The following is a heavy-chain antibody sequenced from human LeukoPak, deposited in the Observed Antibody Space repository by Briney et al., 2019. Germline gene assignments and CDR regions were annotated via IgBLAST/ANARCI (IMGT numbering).Heavy chain of an antibody. D-gene: IGHD3-9*01. Sequence: GASVKVSCKASGYTFTSYYMHWVRQAPGQGLEWMGIINPSGGSTSYAQKFQGRATMTRDTSTSTVYMELSSLRSEDTAVYYCASDREGDILTGPCYYYGMDVWGQGTTVTVSS. V-gene: IGHV1-46*01. J-gene: IGHJ6*02. CDR3: ASDREGDILTGPCYYYGMDV. CDR2: INPSGGST. CDR1: GYTFTSYY.